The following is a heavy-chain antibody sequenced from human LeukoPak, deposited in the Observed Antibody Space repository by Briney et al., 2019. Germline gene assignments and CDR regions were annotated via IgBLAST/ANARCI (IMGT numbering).Heavy chain of an antibody. V-gene: IGHV3-30*02. Sequence: GGSLRLSCAASGFTFSSYGMHWVRQAPGKGLEWVAFIRYDGSNKYYADSVKGRFTISRDNSKNTLYLQMNSLRAEDTAVYYCAKENIVVVPDYYYYYMDVWGKGTTATVSS. J-gene: IGHJ6*03. D-gene: IGHD2-2*01. CDR1: GFTFSSYG. CDR2: IRYDGSNK. CDR3: AKENIVVVPDYYYYYMDV.